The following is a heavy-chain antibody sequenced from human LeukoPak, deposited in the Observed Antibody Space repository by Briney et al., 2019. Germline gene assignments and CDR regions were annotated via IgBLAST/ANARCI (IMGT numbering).Heavy chain of an antibody. CDR3: ARVSRSGSLYYFDY. CDR2: IGNNGDTT. CDR1: GFTFSSHA. D-gene: IGHD1-26*01. Sequence: GGSLRLSCAASGFTFSSHAMHWVRQAPGKGLEYVSGIGNNGDTTYYANSVKGRFTISRDNSKNTLYLQMGSLRAEDMAVYYCARVSRSGSLYYFDYWGQGILVTVSS. J-gene: IGHJ4*02. V-gene: IGHV3-64*01.